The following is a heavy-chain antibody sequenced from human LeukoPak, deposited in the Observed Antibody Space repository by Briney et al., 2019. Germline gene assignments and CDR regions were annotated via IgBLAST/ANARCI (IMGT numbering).Heavy chain of an antibody. CDR3: ARTNSENYDILTGYSNWFDP. V-gene: IGHV4-59*01. CDR2: IYYSGST. J-gene: IGHJ5*02. D-gene: IGHD3-9*01. CDR1: GGSISSYY. Sequence: SETLSLTCTVSGGSISSYYWSWIRQPPGKGLEWIGYIYYSGSTNYNPSLKSRVTISVDTSMNQFSLKLSSVTAADTAVYYCARTNSENYDILTGYSNWFDPWGQGTLVTVSS.